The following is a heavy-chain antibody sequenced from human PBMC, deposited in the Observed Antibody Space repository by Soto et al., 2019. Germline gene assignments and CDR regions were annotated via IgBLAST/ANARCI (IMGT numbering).Heavy chain of an antibody. D-gene: IGHD6-19*01. V-gene: IGHV3-30*18. J-gene: IGHJ4*01. CDR2: VSSDGRST. CDR1: GFTFRSYG. CDR3: AKEIAVAGDLSY. Sequence: QVRLVESGGGVVQPGRSLRLSCVASGFTFRSYGIHWVRQAPGKGLEWVAVVSSDGRSTSYADSVKGRFTISRDNSKNTMCLPTDSSRPEDSAVSYCAKEIAVAGDLSYWGHGTLVTVSS.